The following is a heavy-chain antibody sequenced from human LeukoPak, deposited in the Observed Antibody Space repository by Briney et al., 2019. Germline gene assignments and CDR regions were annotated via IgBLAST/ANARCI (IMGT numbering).Heavy chain of an antibody. J-gene: IGHJ4*02. CDR2: INHSGST. CDR3: ARPRIVVVPAARNYFDY. V-gene: IGHV4-39*07. CDR1: GGSISSSSYY. D-gene: IGHD2-2*01. Sequence: SETLSLTCTVSGGSISSSSYYWGWIRQPPGKGLEWIGEINHSGSTNYNPSLKSRVTISVDTSKNQFSLKLSSVTAADTAVYYCARPRIVVVPAARNYFDYWGQGTLVTVSS.